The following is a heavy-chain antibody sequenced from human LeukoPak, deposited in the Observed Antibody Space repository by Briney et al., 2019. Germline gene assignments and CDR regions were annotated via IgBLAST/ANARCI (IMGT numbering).Heavy chain of an antibody. D-gene: IGHD5-24*01. Sequence: TSETLSLTCTVSGGSISNSYWTWIRQPAGKGLEWIGRIYTSGSTNYNPSLKSRVTMSVDTSKSQFYLNLKSMTAADTAVYYCARGRWDYYYYYMDVWGKGTTVTVSS. V-gene: IGHV4-4*07. CDR3: ARGRWDYYYYYMDV. CDR2: IYTSGST. J-gene: IGHJ6*03. CDR1: GGSISNSY.